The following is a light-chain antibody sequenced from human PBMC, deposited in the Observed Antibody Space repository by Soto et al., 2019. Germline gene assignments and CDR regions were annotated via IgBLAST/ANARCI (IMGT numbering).Light chain of an antibody. Sequence: DIVMTQSPLSLPVTPGEPASISCRSTQSLLYRNGHNYLDWYVQKPGQSPQLLIYLGYNRASGVPDRFSGSGSGKDFTLKISRVEAEDVGVYYCMQALQVPHTFGQGTKLEIK. CDR2: LGY. V-gene: IGKV2-28*01. CDR3: MQALQVPHT. CDR1: QSLLYRNGHNY. J-gene: IGKJ2*01.